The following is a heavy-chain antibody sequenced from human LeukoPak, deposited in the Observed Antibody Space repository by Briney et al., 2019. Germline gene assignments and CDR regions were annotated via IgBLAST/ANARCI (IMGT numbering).Heavy chain of an antibody. CDR2: FDPEDGET. D-gene: IGHD6-19*01. CDR1: GYTLTELS. J-gene: IGHJ5*01. V-gene: IGHV1-24*01. Sequence: ASVKVSCKVSGYTLTELSMHWVRQAPGKGLEWMGGFDPEDGETIYAQKFQGRLTMTEDTSTDTAYMELSSLRSEDTAVYYCATGIGSVVSRSGYDSWGQGTLGTVSS. CDR3: ATGIGSVVSRSGYDS.